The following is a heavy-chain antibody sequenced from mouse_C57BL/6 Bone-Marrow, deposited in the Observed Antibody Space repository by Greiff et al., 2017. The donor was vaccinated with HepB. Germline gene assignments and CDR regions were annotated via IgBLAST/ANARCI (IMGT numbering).Heavy chain of an antibody. J-gene: IGHJ3*01. CDR1: GFTFSSYA. CDR2: ISDGGSYT. Sequence: EVKVVESGGGLVKPGGSLKLSCAASGFTFSSYAMSWVRQTPEKRLEWVATISDGGSYTYYPDNVKGRFTIARDNAKNNLYLQMSHLKSEDTAMYYCARDQDYGSRFAYWGQGTLVTVSA. D-gene: IGHD1-1*01. CDR3: ARDQDYGSRFAY. V-gene: IGHV5-4*01.